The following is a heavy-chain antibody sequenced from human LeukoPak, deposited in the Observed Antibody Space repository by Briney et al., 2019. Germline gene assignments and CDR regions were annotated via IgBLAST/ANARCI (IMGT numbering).Heavy chain of an antibody. V-gene: IGHV4-59*08. CDR3: ARDSGSPYYYYMDV. D-gene: IGHD1-26*01. Sequence: ASETLSLTCTVSGGSISSYYWSWIRQPPGKGLEWIGYIYYSGSTNYNPSLKSRVTISVDTSKNQFYLKLSSVTAADTAVYYCARDSGSPYYYYMDVWGKGTTVTVSS. CDR2: IYYSGST. J-gene: IGHJ6*03. CDR1: GGSISSYY.